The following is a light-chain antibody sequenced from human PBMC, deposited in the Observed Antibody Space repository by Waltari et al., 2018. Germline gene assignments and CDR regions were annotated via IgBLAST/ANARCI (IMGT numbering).Light chain of an antibody. CDR2: EVT. Sequence: QSALTQPPSASGSPGQSVTISCPGTSSDVGDYVSWYHQHPGKAPKLMISEVTKRPSGVPDRFSGSKSGNTASLTVSGLQAEDEADYYCSSYAGSNNLVFGGGTKLTVL. CDR3: SSYAGSNNLV. CDR1: SSDVGDY. V-gene: IGLV2-8*01. J-gene: IGLJ2*01.